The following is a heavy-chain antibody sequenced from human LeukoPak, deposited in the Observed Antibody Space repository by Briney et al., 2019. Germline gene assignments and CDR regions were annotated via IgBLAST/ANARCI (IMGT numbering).Heavy chain of an antibody. V-gene: IGHV5-51*01. CDR2: IYPGDSDT. J-gene: IGHJ4*02. D-gene: IGHD2-2*01. Sequence: GESLKISCKGSGYSFTSYWIGWVRPMPGKGLEWMGIIYPGDSDTRYSPSFQGQVTISADKSISTAYLQWSSLKASDTAMYYCARHFPDCSSTSCRLDYWGQGTLVTVSS. CDR3: ARHFPDCSSTSCRLDY. CDR1: GYSFTSYW.